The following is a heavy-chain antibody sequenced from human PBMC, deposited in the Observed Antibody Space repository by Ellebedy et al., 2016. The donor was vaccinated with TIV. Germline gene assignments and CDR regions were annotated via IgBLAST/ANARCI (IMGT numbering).Heavy chain of an antibody. CDR3: ARPTGAFRGDYFDY. D-gene: IGHD7-27*01. J-gene: IGHJ4*02. V-gene: IGHV4-39*01. CDR1: GGSISSSSYY. CDR2: IYYSGST. Sequence: SETLSLXXTVSGGSISSSSYYWGWIRQPPGKGLEWIGSIYYSGSTYYNPSLKSRVTISVDTSKNQFSLKLSSVTAADTAVYYCARPTGAFRGDYFDYWGQGTLVTVSS.